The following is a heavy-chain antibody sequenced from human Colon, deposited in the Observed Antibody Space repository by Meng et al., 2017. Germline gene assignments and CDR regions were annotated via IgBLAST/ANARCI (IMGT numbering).Heavy chain of an antibody. V-gene: IGHV1-2*06. CDR3: ARESADGGSLDL. CDR1: GYTLY. Sequence: QVQRVQSGAEGRKPGASVTVSCKSTGYTLYIHWVRLRPGEGLEWMGRINPRTGDTKSAQSFQGRVTMTRDTSTTTFSMDLRSLTSDDSAIYFCARESADGGSLDLWGQGTLVTVSS. CDR2: INPRTGDT. J-gene: IGHJ4*02. D-gene: IGHD2-15*01.